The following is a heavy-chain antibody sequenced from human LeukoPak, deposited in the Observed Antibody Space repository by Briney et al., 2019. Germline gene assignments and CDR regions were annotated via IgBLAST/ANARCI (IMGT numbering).Heavy chain of an antibody. CDR1: GFTFSSYA. CDR2: ISDTGATT. J-gene: IGHJ4*02. CDR3: AKSETLAIRPFDFDY. D-gene: IGHD6-6*01. V-gene: IGHV3-23*01. Sequence: GGSLRLSCAASGFTFSSYAMSWVRQAPGKGLEWVSAISDTGATTYYADSVKGRFTISRDNSKNTLYVQMSSLRAEDTALYYCAKSETLAIRPFDFDYWGQGILVTVSS.